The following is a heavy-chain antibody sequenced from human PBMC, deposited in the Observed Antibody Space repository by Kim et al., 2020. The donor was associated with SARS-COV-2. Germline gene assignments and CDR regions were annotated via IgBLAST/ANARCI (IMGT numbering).Heavy chain of an antibody. CDR3: TKDGGRSGGGY. CDR2: IYIDGST. J-gene: IGHJ4*02. V-gene: IGHV3-53*01. Sequence: GGSLRLSCAASGFDVISNYMSWIRQAPGKGLEWVSIIYIDGSTYYAKSVKGRFSISRDTSQNTLYLQMNSLRAEDTAVYYGTKDGGRSGGGYWGQGSLGT. D-gene: IGHD1-26*01. CDR1: GFDVISNY.